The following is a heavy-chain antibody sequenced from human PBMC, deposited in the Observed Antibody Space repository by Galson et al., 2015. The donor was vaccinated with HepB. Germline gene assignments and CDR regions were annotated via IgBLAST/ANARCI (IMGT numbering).Heavy chain of an antibody. D-gene: IGHD5-18*01. J-gene: IGHJ4*02. V-gene: IGHV1-8*01. CDR1: GYTFTSYD. CDR3: ARGGLLHTPHDY. CDR2: MNPNSGNT. Sequence: SVKVSCKASGYTFTSYDINWVRQATGQGLEWMGWMNPNSGNTGYAQKFQGRVTMTRNTSISTAYMELSSLRSEDTAVYYCARGGLLHTPHDYWGQGTLVTVSS.